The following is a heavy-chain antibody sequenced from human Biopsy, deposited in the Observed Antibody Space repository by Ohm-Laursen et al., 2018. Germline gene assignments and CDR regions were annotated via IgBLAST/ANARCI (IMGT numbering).Heavy chain of an antibody. CDR3: ARAGVGSDGTDSYYYGMDV. D-gene: IGHD5-24*01. CDR2: ISPSGATT. Sequence: SVKVSCKVSGNTFATYHIHWVRQAPGQGLEWTGVISPSGATTSFSQKFQGRITMTRDTSTGTVYMDLNSLGSEDTAVYYCARAGVGSDGTDSYYYGMDVWGPGTTVTVSS. V-gene: IGHV1-46*01. J-gene: IGHJ6*02. CDR1: GNTFATYH.